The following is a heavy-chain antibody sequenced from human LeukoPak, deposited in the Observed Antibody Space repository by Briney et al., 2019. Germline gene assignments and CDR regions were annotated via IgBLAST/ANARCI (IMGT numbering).Heavy chain of an antibody. CDR3: ARVAGYCDSTCNCYSDY. J-gene: IGHJ4*02. D-gene: IGHD2-2*01. V-gene: IGHV3-21*01. CDR2: ISSSSSDL. CDR1: GFTFNIYT. Sequence: GGSLRLSCAASGFTFNIYTMNWVRQSPGKGLEWVSSISSSSSDLYYADSVKGRFTISRDNAKNSLYLQMNSLRAEDTAVYYCARVAGYCDSTCNCYSDYWGQGTLVTVSS.